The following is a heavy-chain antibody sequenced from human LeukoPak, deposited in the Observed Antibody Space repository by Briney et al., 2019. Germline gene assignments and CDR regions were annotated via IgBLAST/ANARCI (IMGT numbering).Heavy chain of an antibody. J-gene: IGHJ4*02. V-gene: IGHV3-48*01. CDR1: GFTFSSYS. CDR2: ISSSSSTI. CDR3: ARGVDILTGYYLFDY. D-gene: IGHD3-9*01. Sequence: GGSLRLSCAASGFTFSSYSMNWVRQAPGKGLEWVSYISSSSSTIYYADSVKSRFTISRDNAKNSLYLQMNSLRAEDTAVYYCARGVDILTGYYLFDYWGQGTLVTVSS.